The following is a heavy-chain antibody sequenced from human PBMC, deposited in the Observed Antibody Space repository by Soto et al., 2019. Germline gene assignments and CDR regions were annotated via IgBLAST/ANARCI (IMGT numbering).Heavy chain of an antibody. J-gene: IGHJ6*02. CDR3: ARLAMATRRGYYGMDV. CDR1: GYSFTSYW. CDR2: IDPSDSYT. Sequence: EVQLVQSGAEVKKPGESLGISCKGSGYSFTSYWISWVRQMPGKGLEWMGRIDPSDSYTNYSPSFQGHVTISADKSISTAYLRWSSLKASDTAMYYCARLAMATRRGYYGMDVWGQGTTVTVSS. D-gene: IGHD5-12*01. V-gene: IGHV5-10-1*01.